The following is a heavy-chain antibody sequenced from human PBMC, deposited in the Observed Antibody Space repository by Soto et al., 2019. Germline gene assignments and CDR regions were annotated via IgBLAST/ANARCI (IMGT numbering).Heavy chain of an antibody. CDR3: ARGSGFDIVLVPANYYYYGMDV. CDR1: GGTFSSYA. D-gene: IGHD2-2*01. J-gene: IGHJ6*02. V-gene: IGHV1-69*13. Sequence: SVKVSCKASGGTFSSYAISWVRQAPGQGLEWMGGIIPIFGTANYAQKFQGRVTITADESTSTAYMELSSLRSEDTAVYYCARGSGFDIVLVPANYYYYGMDVWGQGTTVTVSS. CDR2: IIPIFGTA.